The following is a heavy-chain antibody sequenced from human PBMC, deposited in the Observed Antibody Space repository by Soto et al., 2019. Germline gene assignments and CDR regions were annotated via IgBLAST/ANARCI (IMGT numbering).Heavy chain of an antibody. V-gene: IGHV1-69*13. Sequence: SVKVSCKASGGTFSSYAISWVRQAPGQGLEWMGGIIPIFGTANYAQKFQGRVTITADESTSTAYMELSSLRSEDTAVYYCARDFGSDLSAPGAVFDSWGQGALVTVSS. J-gene: IGHJ4*02. CDR2: IIPIFGTA. CDR3: ARDFGSDLSAPGAVFDS. D-gene: IGHD3-3*01. CDR1: GGTFSSYA.